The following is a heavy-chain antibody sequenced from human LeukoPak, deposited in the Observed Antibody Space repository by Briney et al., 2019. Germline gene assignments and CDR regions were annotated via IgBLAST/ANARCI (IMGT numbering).Heavy chain of an antibody. J-gene: IGHJ4*02. CDR1: GGSFSGYY. CDR2: INHSGST. D-gene: IGHD3-9*01. Sequence: SETLSLTCAVYGGSFSGYYWSWIRQPPGKGLEWIGEINHSGSTNYNPSLKSRVTISVDTSKNQFSLKLSSVTAGDTAVYYCARGRGRYYDILREPGAGGVTDYWGQGTLVTVSS. CDR3: ARGRGRYYDILREPGAGGVTDY. V-gene: IGHV4-34*01.